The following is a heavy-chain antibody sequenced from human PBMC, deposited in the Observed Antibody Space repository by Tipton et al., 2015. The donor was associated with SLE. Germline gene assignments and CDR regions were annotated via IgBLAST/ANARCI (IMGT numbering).Heavy chain of an antibody. CDR3: ARYPESNYHWFGP. D-gene: IGHD4-11*01. CDR1: GGSISSGGYY. CDR2: IYHSGTA. Sequence: TLSLTCTVSGGSISSGGYYWSWIRQPPGKGLEWIGSIYHSGTAYYNPSLKSRVTISVDTSKNQISLKLSSVTAADTAVYYCARYPESNYHWFGPWGQGALVTVSS. J-gene: IGHJ5*02. V-gene: IGHV4-39*07.